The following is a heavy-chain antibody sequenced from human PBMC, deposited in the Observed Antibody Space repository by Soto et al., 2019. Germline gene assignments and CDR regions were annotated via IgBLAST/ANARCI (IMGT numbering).Heavy chain of an antibody. CDR3: ARTLYGDNVDY. D-gene: IGHD4-17*01. J-gene: IGHJ4*02. Sequence: QVQLVQSGAEVKKPGASVKVSCKASGYTFTSYDINWVRQATGQGLEWMGWMNPNSGNTGYVQKFQGRVTMTRNTTICTAYRELSSVRSEDTAGYYCARTLYGDNVDYWGQGTLVTVSS. CDR1: GYTFTSYD. V-gene: IGHV1-8*01. CDR2: MNPNSGNT.